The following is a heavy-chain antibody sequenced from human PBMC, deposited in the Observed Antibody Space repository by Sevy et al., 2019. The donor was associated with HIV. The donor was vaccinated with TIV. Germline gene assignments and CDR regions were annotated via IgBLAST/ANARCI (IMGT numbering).Heavy chain of an antibody. V-gene: IGHV1-2*02. D-gene: IGHD3-10*01. Sequence: ASVKVSCKASGYTFTGYYMHWVRQAPGQGLEWMGWINPNSGGTNYAQKFQGRVTMTRDTSISTAYMDLSRMRSDDTAVYYCARGRGSGVGELDYYVDYWGQGTLVTVSS. CDR2: INPNSGGT. CDR3: ARGRGSGVGELDYYVDY. CDR1: GYTFTGYY. J-gene: IGHJ4*02.